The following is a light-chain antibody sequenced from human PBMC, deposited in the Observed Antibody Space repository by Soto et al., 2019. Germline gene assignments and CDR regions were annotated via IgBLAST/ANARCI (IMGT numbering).Light chain of an antibody. J-gene: IGKJ4*01. CDR2: DVS. V-gene: IGKV3-11*01. CDR3: QQRFEWPLT. CDR1: QTVGSD. Sequence: EIELTQSPATLSLSPGERATLSCRASQTVGSDLAWYQQKPGQAPRLLIYDVSNRATAIPARFSGSGFGTDFTLTISSLEPEDFAVYYCQQRFEWPLTFGGGTKVEI.